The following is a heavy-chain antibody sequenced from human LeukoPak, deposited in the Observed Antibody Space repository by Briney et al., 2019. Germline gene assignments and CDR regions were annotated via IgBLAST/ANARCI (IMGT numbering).Heavy chain of an antibody. CDR2: IYSGGST. D-gene: IGHD3-10*01. J-gene: IGHJ6*03. CDR3: ARGAGSYEYYMDV. V-gene: IGHV3-53*01. CDR1: GFTVSSNY. Sequence: PGGSLRLSCAASGFTVSSNYMSRVRQAPGKGLEWVSVIYSGGSTYYADSVKGRFTISRDNSKNTLYHQMNSLRAEDTAVYYCARGAGSYEYYMDVWGKGTTVTVSS.